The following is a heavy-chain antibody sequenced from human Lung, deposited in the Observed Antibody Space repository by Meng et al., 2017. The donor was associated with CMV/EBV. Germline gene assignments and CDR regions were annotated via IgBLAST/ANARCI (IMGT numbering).Heavy chain of an antibody. V-gene: IGHV4-30-4*08. CDR1: GGSIGTGDFY. CDR3: ARGYCTDGECYRQGDAFDP. D-gene: IGHD2-8*01. CDR2: IHDIGTT. J-gene: IGHJ5*02. Sequence: LRLXCAVSGGSIGTGDFYWTWIRQPPGRGLEWIGYIHDIGTTYYNPSLKSRLTISKDTSKNQFSLILASVTAADTAVYFCARGYCTDGECYRQGDAFDPWGQGTXVTVSS.